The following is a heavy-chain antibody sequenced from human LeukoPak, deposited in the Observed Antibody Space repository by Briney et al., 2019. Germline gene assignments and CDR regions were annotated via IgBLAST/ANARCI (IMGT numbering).Heavy chain of an antibody. CDR3: AKEGDDYGGNYYYFDY. CDR1: GFTFSSYG. Sequence: GGSLRLSCAASGFTFSSYGMHWVRQAPGKGLEWVAVISYDGSNKYYADSVKGRFTISRDNSTNTLYLQMNSLRAEDTAVYYCAKEGDDYGGNYYYFDYWGQGTLVTVSS. CDR2: ISYDGSNK. V-gene: IGHV3-30*18. D-gene: IGHD4-17*01. J-gene: IGHJ4*02.